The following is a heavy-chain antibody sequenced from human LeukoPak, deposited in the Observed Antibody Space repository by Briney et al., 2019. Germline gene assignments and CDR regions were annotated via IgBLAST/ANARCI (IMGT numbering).Heavy chain of an antibody. J-gene: IGHJ4*02. CDR2: IYYSGST. D-gene: IGHD3-22*01. V-gene: IGHV4-39*07. Sequence: SETLSLTCTVSGGSISSSYSYWGWIRQPPGKGLEWIGNIYYSGSTYYSPSLTSRVTVSVDTSENQFSLKLSSVTAADTAVYYCARVGYYDYGYYFDYWGQGTLVTVSS. CDR1: GGSISSSYSY. CDR3: ARVGYYDYGYYFDY.